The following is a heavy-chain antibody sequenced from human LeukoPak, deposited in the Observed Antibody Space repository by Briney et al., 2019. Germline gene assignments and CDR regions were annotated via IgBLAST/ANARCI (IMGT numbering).Heavy chain of an antibody. CDR1: GGSISSYY. CDR2: IYYSGST. Sequence: SETLSLTCTVSGGSISSYYWSWIRQPPGKGLEWIGYIYYSGSTNYNPSLKSRVTISVDTSKNQFSLKLSSVTAADTAVYYCARDQGWLQAPGAFDCWGQGTLVTVSS. D-gene: IGHD5-24*01. J-gene: IGHJ4*02. V-gene: IGHV4-59*01. CDR3: ARDQGWLQAPGAFDC.